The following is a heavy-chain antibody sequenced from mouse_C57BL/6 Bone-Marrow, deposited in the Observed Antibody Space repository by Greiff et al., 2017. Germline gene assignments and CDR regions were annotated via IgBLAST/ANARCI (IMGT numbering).Heavy chain of an antibody. CDR1: GYTFTSYW. V-gene: IGHV1-7*01. CDR3: ARKASLYVGD. J-gene: IGHJ2*01. Sequence: VQLQQSGAELAKPGASVKLSCKASGYTFTSYWMHWVKQRPGQGLEWIGYINPSSGYTKYNQKFQDKATLTADTSSSTAYMQLSSLTYEDSAVYYCARKASLYVGDWGKGATLT. D-gene: IGHD1-1*01. CDR2: INPSSGYT.